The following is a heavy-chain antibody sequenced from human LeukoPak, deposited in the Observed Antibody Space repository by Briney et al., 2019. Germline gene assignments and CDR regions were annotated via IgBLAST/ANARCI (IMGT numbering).Heavy chain of an antibody. CDR1: LYIFTPYV. D-gene: IGHD2-2*01. CDR2: MNPNSGGT. V-gene: IGHV1-2*02. Sequence: ASVRLCCTPALYIFTPYVINWVGEAAGHQGGWMGGMNPNSGGTNYAQKFQGRVTTTRDTTISTAYMVLSKLRSDDTAVYYCARDHFSYLDEYQLHRRYFDYWGQGTLVTVSS. CDR3: ARDHFSYLDEYQLHRRYFDY. J-gene: IGHJ4*02.